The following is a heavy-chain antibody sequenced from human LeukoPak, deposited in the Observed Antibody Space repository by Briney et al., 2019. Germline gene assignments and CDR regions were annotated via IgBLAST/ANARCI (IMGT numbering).Heavy chain of an antibody. CDR3: ARERIISDYLAARTYNWFDP. V-gene: IGHV4-61*02. CDR2: MYTSGST. Sequence: SQTLSLTCTVSGGSISSGSYYWSWIRQPAGKGLEWIGRMYTSGSTNYNPSLKSRVTISVDTSKNQFSLKLSSVTAADPAVYYCARERIISDYLAARTYNWFDPWGQGTLVTVSS. D-gene: IGHD6-6*01. J-gene: IGHJ5*02. CDR1: GGSISSGSYY.